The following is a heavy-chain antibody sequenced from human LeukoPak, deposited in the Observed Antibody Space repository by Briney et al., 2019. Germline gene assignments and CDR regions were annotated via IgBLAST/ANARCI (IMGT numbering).Heavy chain of an antibody. CDR1: GGSISSGGYY. CDR3: ARATLEGWFDP. V-gene: IGHV4-61*08. D-gene: IGHD6-6*01. Sequence: PSETLSLTCTVSGGSISSGGYYWSWIRQPPGKGLEWIGYIYYSGSTNYNPSLKSRVTISVDTSKNQFSLKLSSVTAADTAVYYCARATLEGWFDPWGQGTLVTVSS. J-gene: IGHJ5*02. CDR2: IYYSGST.